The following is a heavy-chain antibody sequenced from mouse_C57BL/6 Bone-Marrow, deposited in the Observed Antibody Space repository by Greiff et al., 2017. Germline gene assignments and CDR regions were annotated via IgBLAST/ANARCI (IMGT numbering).Heavy chain of an antibody. CDR1: GYTFTSYW. CDR3: ARDYDGDYYAMDY. J-gene: IGHJ4*01. Sequence: QVQLQQPGAELVRPGSSVKLSCKASGYTFTSYWMDWVKQRPGQGLEWIGNIYPSDSETHYNQKFKDKATLTVAKSSSTAYMQLSSLTSDDSAVYYCARDYDGDYYAMDYWGQGTSVTVSS. V-gene: IGHV1-61*01. D-gene: IGHD2-4*01. CDR2: IYPSDSET.